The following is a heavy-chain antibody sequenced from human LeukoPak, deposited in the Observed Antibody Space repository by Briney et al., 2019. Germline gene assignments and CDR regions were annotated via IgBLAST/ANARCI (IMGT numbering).Heavy chain of an antibody. Sequence: ASVKVSCKASGYTFTGYYMHWVRQAPGQGLEWMGWINPNSGGTNYAQKFQGRVTMTRDTSISTAYMELSRLRSDDTAVYYCASTLRYFDWALPDYYYYYMDVWGKGTTVTVSS. CDR3: ASTLRYFDWALPDYYYYYMDV. D-gene: IGHD3-9*01. CDR1: GYTFTGYY. J-gene: IGHJ6*03. CDR2: INPNSGGT. V-gene: IGHV1-2*02.